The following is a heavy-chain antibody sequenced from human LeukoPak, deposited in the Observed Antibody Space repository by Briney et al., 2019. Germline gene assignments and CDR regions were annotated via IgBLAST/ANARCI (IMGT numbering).Heavy chain of an antibody. CDR2: INPSGGST. J-gene: IGHJ4*02. V-gene: IGHV1-46*01. CDR3: ARGRRGKWELLD. CDR1: GYTFTSYY. D-gene: IGHD1-26*01. Sequence: ASVKVSCKASGYTFTSYYMHWVRQAPGQGLEWMGIINPSGGSTNYAQKLQGRVTMTTDTSTSTAYMELRSLRSDDTAVYYCARGRRGKWELLDWGQGTLVTVSS.